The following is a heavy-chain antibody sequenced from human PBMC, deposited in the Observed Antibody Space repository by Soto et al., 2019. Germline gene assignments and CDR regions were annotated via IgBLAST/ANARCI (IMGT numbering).Heavy chain of an antibody. CDR3: ARDLGCTLRGGSCYLEYYYYGMDV. V-gene: IGHV1-18*01. D-gene: IGHD2-15*01. Sequence: APLKVSCRASGYTFTIYGISFVQQAPGQWLWCVGLNIAYNCNTNYAQKLQGRVTMTTDTSTSTAYMELRSLRSDDTAVYYCARDLGCTLRGGSCYLEYYYYGMDVWGQGTTVTVSS. CDR2: NIAYNCNT. J-gene: IGHJ6*02. CDR1: GYTFTIYG.